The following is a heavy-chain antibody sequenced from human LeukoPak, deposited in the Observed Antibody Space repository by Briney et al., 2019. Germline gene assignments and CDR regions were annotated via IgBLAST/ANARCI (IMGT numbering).Heavy chain of an antibody. CDR2: IWYDGSNK. V-gene: IGHV3-33*01. Sequence: GGSLRLSCAASGVTLSSYGMDWGCQAPGKGLEGVAVIWYDGSNKYYADSVRGRFTISRDNSKNTLYLQMNSLRAEDTAVYYCASSYGSGRDSWGQGTLVTVSS. CDR3: ASSYGSGRDS. J-gene: IGHJ4*02. D-gene: IGHD3-10*01. CDR1: GVTLSSYG.